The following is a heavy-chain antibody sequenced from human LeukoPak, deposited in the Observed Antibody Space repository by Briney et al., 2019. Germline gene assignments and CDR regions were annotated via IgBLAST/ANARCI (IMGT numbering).Heavy chain of an antibody. V-gene: IGHV3-23*01. Sequence: GGSLRLSCAASGFTFSSYAMNWVRQAPGKGLEWVSGISGNSSNTYYAESVKGRFTISRDNSKKTLYLQMNSLRAEDTAMYYCATRVMIAITTRGAFHIWGQGTMVTVSS. J-gene: IGHJ3*02. CDR2: ISGNSSNT. D-gene: IGHD3-16*01. CDR3: ATRVMIAITTRGAFHI. CDR1: GFTFSSYA.